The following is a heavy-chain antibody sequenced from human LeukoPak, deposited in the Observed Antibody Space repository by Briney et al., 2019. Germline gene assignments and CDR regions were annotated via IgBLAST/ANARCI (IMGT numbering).Heavy chain of an antibody. V-gene: IGHV7-4-1*02. D-gene: IGHD1-7*01. CDR3: ARDYTLTLGTTTYFQH. Sequence: VASVMVSCKASGYIFDIYAMIWVRQAPGQGLELMGWINTNTGNPTYAQGFTGRFVFSLDTSVSTAYLQISSLKAEDTAVYYCARDYTLTLGTTTYFQHWGQGTLVTVSS. J-gene: IGHJ1*01. CDR1: GYIFDIYA. CDR2: INTNTGNP.